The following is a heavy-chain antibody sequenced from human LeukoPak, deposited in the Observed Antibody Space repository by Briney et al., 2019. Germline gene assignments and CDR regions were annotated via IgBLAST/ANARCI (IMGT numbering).Heavy chain of an antibody. CDR3: AKGYCRGNSCYDDRGAFDY. V-gene: IGHV4-4*07. J-gene: IGHJ4*02. CDR2: IYTSGST. CDR1: GGSISSYY. D-gene: IGHD2-2*01. Sequence: PSETLSLTCSVSGGSISSYYWSWIRQPAGKGLEWIGRIYTSGSTNYNPSLKSRVTISVDTSKNQFSLKLSSVTAADTAVYYCAKGYCRGNSCYDDRGAFDYWGQGTLVTVSS.